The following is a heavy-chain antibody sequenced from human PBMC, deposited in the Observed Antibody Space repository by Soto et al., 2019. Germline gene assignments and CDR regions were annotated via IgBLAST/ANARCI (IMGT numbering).Heavy chain of an antibody. CDR2: IYYSGST. J-gene: IGHJ6*02. CDR3: ARVSLAVAGTLANYYYGMDV. V-gene: IGHV4-31*02. CDR1: GGSISSGGYY. Sequence: TSETLSLTCTVSGGSISSGGYYWSWIRQHPGKGLEWIGYIYYSGSTYYNPSLKSRVTISVDTSKNQFSLKLSSVTAADTAVYYCARVSLAVAGTLANYYYGMDVWAQGTTVTVSS. D-gene: IGHD6-19*01.